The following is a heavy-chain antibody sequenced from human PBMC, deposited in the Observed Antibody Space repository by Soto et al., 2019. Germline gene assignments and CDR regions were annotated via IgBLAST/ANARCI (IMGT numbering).Heavy chain of an antibody. CDR2: TSGSGGST. V-gene: IGHV3-23*01. Sequence: GGSLRLSCAASGFAFSSYAMSWVRQAPGTGLEWVSATSGSGGSTYYADSVKGRFTISRDNSKNTLYLQMNSLRAEDTAVSYCRNDEMITLTRGSFKKFDPWGQGTLVTVSS. D-gene: IGHD3-16*01. CDR1: GFAFSSYA. CDR3: RNDEMITLTRGSFKKFDP. J-gene: IGHJ5*02.